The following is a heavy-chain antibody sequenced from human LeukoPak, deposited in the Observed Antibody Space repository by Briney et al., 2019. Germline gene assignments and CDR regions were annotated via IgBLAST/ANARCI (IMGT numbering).Heavy chain of an antibody. Sequence: SETLSLTCTVSGGSISSYSWSWIRQPPGKGLEWVGYIYYSGSTNYNPSLKSRVTISVDTSKNQFSLKLSSVTAADTAVYYCARGAYYYDSSGYFFDYWGQGTLVTVSS. CDR3: ARGAYYYDSSGYFFDY. V-gene: IGHV4-59*01. D-gene: IGHD3-22*01. J-gene: IGHJ4*02. CDR2: IYYSGST. CDR1: GGSISSYS.